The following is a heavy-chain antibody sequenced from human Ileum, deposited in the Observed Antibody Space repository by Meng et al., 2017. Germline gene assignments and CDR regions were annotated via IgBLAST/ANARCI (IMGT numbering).Heavy chain of an antibody. CDR2: IHHSGST. CDR3: ARYGGSGSYWHFDP. V-gene: IGHV4-34*01. CDR1: GGSFSGYY. D-gene: IGHD3-10*01. J-gene: IGHJ2*01. Sequence: QVQLQQWGAGLLKPSETLSPTCAVYGGSFSGYYWTWIRQPPGKGLEWIGEIHHSGSTNYNPSLKSRVTMSIDTSKIQFSLELSSVTAADAAVYYCARYGGSGSYWHFDPWGRGTLVTVSS.